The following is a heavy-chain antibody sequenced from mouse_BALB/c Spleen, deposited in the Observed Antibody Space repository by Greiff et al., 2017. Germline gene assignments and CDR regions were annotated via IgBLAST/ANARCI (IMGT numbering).Heavy chain of an antibody. J-gene: IGHJ4*01. V-gene: IGHV14-3*02. CDR2: IDPANGNT. D-gene: IGHD1-1*01. CDR1: GFNIKDTY. Sequence: EVQLQQSGAELVKPGASVKLSCTASGFNIKDTYMHWVKQRPEQGLEWIGRIDPANGNTKYDPKFQGKATITADTSSNTAYLQLSSLTSEDTAVYYCARDTTEDYAMDYWGQGTSVTVSS. CDR3: ARDTTEDYAMDY.